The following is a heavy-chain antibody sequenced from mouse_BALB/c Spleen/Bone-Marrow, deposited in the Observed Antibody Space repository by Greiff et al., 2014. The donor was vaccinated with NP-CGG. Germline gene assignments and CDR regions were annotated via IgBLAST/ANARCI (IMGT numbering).Heavy chain of an antibody. CDR1: GFTFTDYY. CDR3: ARDRGGLLHDY. Sequence: EVQVVESGGGLVQPGGSLRLSCATSGFTFTDYYMSWVRQPPGKALEWLGFIRNKANGYTTEYSASVKGRFTISRDNSQSILYLQMNTLRADDSATYYCARDRGGLLHDYWGQGTTLTVSS. D-gene: IGHD1-1*01. V-gene: IGHV7-3*02. J-gene: IGHJ2*01. CDR2: IRNKANGYTT.